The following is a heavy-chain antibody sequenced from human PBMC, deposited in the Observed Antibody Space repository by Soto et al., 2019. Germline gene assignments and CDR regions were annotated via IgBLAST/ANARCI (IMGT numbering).Heavy chain of an antibody. D-gene: IGHD6-19*01. V-gene: IGHV3-33*01. Sequence: SLRLSCAASGFTFSSYGMHWVRQAPGKGLEWVAVIWYDGSNKYYADSVKGRFTISRDNSKNTLYLQMNSLRAEDTAVYYCARDRGGSGWYFDYWGQGTLVTVSS. CDR3: ARDRGGSGWYFDY. J-gene: IGHJ4*02. CDR1: GFTFSSYG. CDR2: IWYDGSNK.